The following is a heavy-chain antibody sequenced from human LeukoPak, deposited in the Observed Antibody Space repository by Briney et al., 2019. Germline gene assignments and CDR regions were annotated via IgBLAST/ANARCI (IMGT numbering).Heavy chain of an antibody. V-gene: IGHV4-59*08. CDR2: VSSSGST. J-gene: IGHJ3*02. CDR3: ALTLRSFDI. Sequence: SETLSLTCNVSGGSTSSYYWSWIRQPPGKGLEWIGYVSSSGSTKYNPSLKSRVTISVDTSKNQISLKVTSVTAADTALYFCALTLRSFDIWGQGTLVTVSS. D-gene: IGHD5/OR15-5a*01. CDR1: GGSTSSYY.